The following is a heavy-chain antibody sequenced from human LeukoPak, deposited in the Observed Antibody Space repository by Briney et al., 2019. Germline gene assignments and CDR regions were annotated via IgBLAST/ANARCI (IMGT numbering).Heavy chain of an antibody. D-gene: IGHD2-2*01. J-gene: IGHJ1*01. Sequence: ASETLSLTCTVSGGSISSGSYYWSWIRQPAGKGLEWIGRIYTSGSTNYNPSLKSRVTISVDTSKNQFSLKLSSVTAADTAVYYCAREEDCSSTSCSKYFQHWGQGTLVTVSS. CDR2: IYTSGST. CDR1: GGSISSGSYY. CDR3: AREEDCSSTSCSKYFQH. V-gene: IGHV4-61*02.